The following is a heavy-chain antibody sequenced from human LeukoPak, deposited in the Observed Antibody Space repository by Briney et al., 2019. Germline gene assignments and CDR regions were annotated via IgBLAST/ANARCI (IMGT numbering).Heavy chain of an antibody. CDR3: ARVYSSGWSSYWYFDL. CDR2: INPNSGGP. Sequence: ASVKVSCKTSGYTFTDYYIHWVRQAPGQGLEWMGWINPNSGGPNYAQKFQGRVTMTRDTSISTAYMELSRLRSDDMAVYYCARVYSSGWSSYWYFDLWGRGTLATVSS. D-gene: IGHD6-19*01. V-gene: IGHV1-2*02. CDR1: GYTFTDYY. J-gene: IGHJ2*01.